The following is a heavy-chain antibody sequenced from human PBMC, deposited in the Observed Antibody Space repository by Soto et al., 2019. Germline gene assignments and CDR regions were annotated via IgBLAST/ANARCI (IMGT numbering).Heavy chain of an antibody. V-gene: IGHV3-23*01. CDR2: IDYSGANT. J-gene: IGHJ4*02. CDR1: GFTLDNG. Sequence: GGSLRLSCAASGFTLDNGMTWVRQAPGKGLEWISTIDYSGANTHYADSVKGRFTISRDKSRNTVALQMSNLRAEDTALYYCVSWVSAHFDNWGQGTLVTVSS. D-gene: IGHD2-8*01. CDR3: VSWVSAHFDN.